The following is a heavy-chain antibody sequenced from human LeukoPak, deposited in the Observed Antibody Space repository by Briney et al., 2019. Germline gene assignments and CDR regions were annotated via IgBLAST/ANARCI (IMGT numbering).Heavy chain of an antibody. J-gene: IGHJ4*02. CDR2: ISYGGSDR. D-gene: IGHD1-1*01. V-gene: IGHV3-30*18. CDR3: AKTFPGTYEIDY. CDR1: GFSFRSYG. Sequence: QPGRSLRLSCAASGFSFRSYGMLWVRQAPGKGLEWVTVISYGGSDRYYADSVKGRFTVSRDNSNNTHYLNMHSLRAADTAVYYCAKTFPGTYEIDYWGLGTLVTVSS.